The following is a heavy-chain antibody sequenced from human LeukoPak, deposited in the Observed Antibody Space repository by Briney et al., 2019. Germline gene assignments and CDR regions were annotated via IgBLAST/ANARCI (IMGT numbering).Heavy chain of an antibody. J-gene: IGHJ4*02. V-gene: IGHV4-39*07. D-gene: IGHD3-9*01. CDR3: ARAPTRSSDTVTGYLFDS. CDR2: IYYSGST. Sequence: PSETLSLTCTVSGGSISSSSYYWGWIRQPPRKGLEWIGSIYYSGSTYYNPSLKSRVTISVDTSKSQCSLKLRSVTAADTAVYYCARAPTRSSDTVTGYLFDSWGQGTLVTVSS. CDR1: GGSISSSSYY.